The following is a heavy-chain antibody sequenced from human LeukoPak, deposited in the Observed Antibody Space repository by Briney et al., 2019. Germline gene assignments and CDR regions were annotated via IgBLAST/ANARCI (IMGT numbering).Heavy chain of an antibody. CDR2: IKQDGSEK. CDR3: AMGITCSSTSCSIFY. V-gene: IGHV3-7*01. CDR1: GFTFSSYW. D-gene: IGHD2-2*01. J-gene: IGHJ4*02. Sequence: PGGSLRLSCAASGFTFSSYWMSWVRQAPGKGLEWVANIKQDGSEKYYVDSVKGRFTISRDNAKNSLYLQMNSLRAEDTAVYYCAMGITCSSTSCSIFYWGQGTLSPSPQ.